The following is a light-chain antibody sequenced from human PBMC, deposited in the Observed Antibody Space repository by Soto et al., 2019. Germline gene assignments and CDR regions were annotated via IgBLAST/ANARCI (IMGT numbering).Light chain of an antibody. CDR2: GNI. CDR1: SPKIGAGFD. Sequence: QSVLTQPPSVSGAPGQRVTISCPGSSPKIGAGFDVHWYQQLPGTAPKLLIYGNINRPSGVPDRFSGSKSGTSASLAITGLQAEDEADYYCQSYDSSLSGYVFGTGTKVTVL. J-gene: IGLJ1*01. V-gene: IGLV1-40*01. CDR3: QSYDSSLSGYV.